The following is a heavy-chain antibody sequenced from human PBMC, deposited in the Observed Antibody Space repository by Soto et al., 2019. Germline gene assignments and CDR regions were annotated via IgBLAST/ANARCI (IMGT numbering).Heavy chain of an antibody. V-gene: IGHV3-30*18. D-gene: IGHD1-26*01. CDR1: GFIFSSYG. CDR3: AKGPKRIVGATFDY. CDR2: MSYDGINK. J-gene: IGHJ4*02. Sequence: PGGSLRLSCAASGFIFSSYGMHWVRQAPGKGLEWVAVMSYDGINKYYADSVKGRFTISRDNSENTLYLQMNSLRAEDTAVYYCAKGPKRIVGATFDYWGQGTLVTVSS.